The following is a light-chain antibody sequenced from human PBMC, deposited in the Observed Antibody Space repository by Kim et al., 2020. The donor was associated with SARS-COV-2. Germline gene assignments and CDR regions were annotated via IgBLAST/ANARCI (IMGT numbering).Light chain of an antibody. CDR3: QKYNGAPWA. J-gene: IGKJ1*01. CDR1: QGISND. CDR2: AAS. Sequence: ASVGNRVTITCRASQGISNDLAWYQQKPGKVPKLLIYAASALRSGVPFRFSGSGSGTDFTLTISSLQPEDAASYYCQKYNGAPWAFGQGTKVDIK. V-gene: IGKV1-27*01.